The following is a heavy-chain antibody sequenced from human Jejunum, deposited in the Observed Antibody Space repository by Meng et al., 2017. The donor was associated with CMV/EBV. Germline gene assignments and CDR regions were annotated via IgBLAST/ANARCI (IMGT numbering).Heavy chain of an antibody. CDR2: IYSAGSR. Sequence: YMAWVRQAPGEGLEWVSVIYSAGSRYYGDSVKGRFTISRDIFKGTVFLQMDRLRSEDTALYYCAKDAGDTRFGLFSPWYFDFWVQGTQVTVSS. CDR1: Y. V-gene: IGHV3-53*01. J-gene: IGHJ4*02. D-gene: IGHD3/OR15-3a*01. CDR3: AKDAGDTRFGLFSPWYFDF.